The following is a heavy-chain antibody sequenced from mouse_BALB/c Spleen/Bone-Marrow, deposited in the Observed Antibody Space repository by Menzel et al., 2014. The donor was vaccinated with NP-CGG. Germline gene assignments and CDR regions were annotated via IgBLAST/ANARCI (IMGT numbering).Heavy chain of an antibody. Sequence: DVKLVESGGGLVQPGGSLKLSCAASGFTFSSYSMSWVRQTPEKRLEWVACISNGGGSTYYPDTVTGRFTISRDNAKNTLYLQMSSLKAEDTAMYYCARQLGLRVDYWGQGSSVTVSS. CDR2: ISNGGGST. V-gene: IGHV5-12-2*01. J-gene: IGHJ4*01. CDR3: ARQLGLRVDY. CDR1: GFTFSSYS. D-gene: IGHD3-1*01.